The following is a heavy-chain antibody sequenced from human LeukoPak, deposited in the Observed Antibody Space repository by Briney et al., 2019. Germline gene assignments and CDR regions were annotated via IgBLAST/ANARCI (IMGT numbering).Heavy chain of an antibody. V-gene: IGHV4-4*02. CDR3: ATETTYYYDSSGPTHWFDP. CDR1: GGSISSSNW. J-gene: IGHJ5*02. D-gene: IGHD3-22*01. Sequence: SETLSLTCAVSGGSISSSNWWSWIRQPPGKGLEWIGEINHSGSTNYNPSLKSRVTISVDTSKNQFSLKLSSVTAADTAVYYCATETTYYYDSSGPTHWFDPWGQGTLVTVSS. CDR2: INHSGST.